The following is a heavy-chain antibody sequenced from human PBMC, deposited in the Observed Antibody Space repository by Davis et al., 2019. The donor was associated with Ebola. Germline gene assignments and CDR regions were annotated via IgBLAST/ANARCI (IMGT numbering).Heavy chain of an antibody. CDR2: IYYSGST. CDR3: ARVYYDILTGLTLFDY. J-gene: IGHJ4*02. Sequence: SETLSLTCTVSGGSISSSSYYWVWIRQPPGKGLEWIGSIYYSGSTYYNPSLKSRVTISVDTSKNQFSLKLSSVTAADTAVYYCARVYYDILTGLTLFDYWGQGTLVTVSS. CDR1: GGSISSSSYY. V-gene: IGHV4-39*07. D-gene: IGHD3-9*01.